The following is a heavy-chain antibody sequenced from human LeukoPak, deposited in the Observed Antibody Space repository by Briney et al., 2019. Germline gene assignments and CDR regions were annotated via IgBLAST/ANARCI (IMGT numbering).Heavy chain of an antibody. J-gene: IGHJ5*02. V-gene: IGHV1-18*01. CDR1: GYIFTSYG. CDR2: ISAYNGNT. CDR3: ARHDFGYWFDP. Sequence: GESLKISCKGSGYIFTSYGISWVRQAPGQGLEWMGWISAYNGNTNYAQKFQGRVTMTTDTSTSTAYMELRSLTSDDPAVYYCARHDFGYWFDPWGQGTLVTVSS. D-gene: IGHD3-3*01.